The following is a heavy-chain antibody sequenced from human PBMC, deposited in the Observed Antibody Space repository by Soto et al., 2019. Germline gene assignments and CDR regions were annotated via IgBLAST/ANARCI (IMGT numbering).Heavy chain of an antibody. CDR3: ARHRYSYGVYYFDY. Sequence: PSETLSLTCIVSGGSISNYYWSWIRQPPGKGLEWIGYIYYSGSTNYNPSRTSRVTISVDTSKNQFSLKLSSVTAAGTAVYYCARHRYSYGVYYFDYWGQGTLVTVSS. J-gene: IGHJ4*02. CDR1: GGSISNYY. D-gene: IGHD5-18*01. CDR2: IYYSGST. V-gene: IGHV4-59*08.